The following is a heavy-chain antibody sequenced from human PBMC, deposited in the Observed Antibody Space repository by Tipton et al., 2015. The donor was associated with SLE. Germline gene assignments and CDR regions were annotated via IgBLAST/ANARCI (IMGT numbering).Heavy chain of an antibody. J-gene: IGHJ4*02. CDR2: INHSGST. V-gene: IGHV4-34*01. CDR3: ARGHQGERTVGY. CDR1: GGSFSGYY. D-gene: IGHD1-1*01. Sequence: GSLRLSCAVYGGSFSGYYWSWIRQPPGKGLEWIGEINHSGSTNYNPSLKSRVTISVDTSKNQFSLKLSSVTAADTAVYYCARGHQGERTVGYWGQGTLVTVSS.